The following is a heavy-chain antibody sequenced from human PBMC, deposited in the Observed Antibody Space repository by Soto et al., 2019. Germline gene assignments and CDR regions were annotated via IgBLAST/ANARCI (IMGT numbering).Heavy chain of an antibody. CDR3: ARYKWIQLWSYYYYYGMDV. CDR2: IWYDGSNK. V-gene: IGHV3-33*01. CDR1: GFTFSSYG. Sequence: GGSLRLSCAASGFTFSSYGMHWVRQAPGKGLEWVAVIWYDGSNKYYADSVKGRFTISRDNSKNTLYLQMNSLRAEDTAVYYCARYKWIQLWSYYYYYGMDVWGQGTTVTVSS. D-gene: IGHD5-18*01. J-gene: IGHJ6*02.